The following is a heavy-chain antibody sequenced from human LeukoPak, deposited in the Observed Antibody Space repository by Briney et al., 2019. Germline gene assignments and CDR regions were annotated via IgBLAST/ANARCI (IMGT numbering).Heavy chain of an antibody. V-gene: IGHV3-21*01. CDR1: GFTFSSYS. CDR2: ISSSSSYI. CDR3: ARGVPVYSSSFDY. J-gene: IGHJ4*02. Sequence: PGGSLRLSCAASGFTFSSYSMNWVRQAPGKGLEWVSSISSSSSYIYYADSVKGRFTISRDNAKNSLYLQMNRLRAEDTAVYYCARGVPVYSSSFDYWGQGTLVTVSS. D-gene: IGHD6-6*01.